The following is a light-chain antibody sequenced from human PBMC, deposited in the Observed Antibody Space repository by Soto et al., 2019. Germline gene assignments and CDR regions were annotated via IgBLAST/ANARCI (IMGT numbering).Light chain of an antibody. V-gene: IGKV4-1*01. J-gene: IGKJ1*01. Sequence: DIVMTQSPDSLAVSLGERATINCKSSQSVLYSPNNKNYLAWYQQKPGQPPKLLVDWASTRESGVPDRFSGSGAGTDFTLTINSLQAEDVAVYYCQQYHSPPQTFGQGTKVEIK. CDR1: QSVLYSPNNKNY. CDR3: QQYHSPPQT. CDR2: WAS.